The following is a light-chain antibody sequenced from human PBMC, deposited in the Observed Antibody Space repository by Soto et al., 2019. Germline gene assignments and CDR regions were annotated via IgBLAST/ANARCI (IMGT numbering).Light chain of an antibody. V-gene: IGKV3-20*01. Sequence: EIVLTQSPGTLSLSPGERATLSCRASQSVSSSYLAWYQQKPGQAPRLLIHGASSRATGIPDRFSGSGSGTDFTLTISRLEPEDFAVYYCKQGGYTFGQGTKVDIK. CDR3: KQGGYT. CDR2: GAS. J-gene: IGKJ2*01. CDR1: QSVSSSY.